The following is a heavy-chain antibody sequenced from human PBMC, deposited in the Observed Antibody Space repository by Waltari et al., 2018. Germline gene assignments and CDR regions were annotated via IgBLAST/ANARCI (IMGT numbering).Heavy chain of an antibody. Sequence: EVQLVESGGGLVQPGGSLRLSCAASGFTFNTYWMKWIRQAPGKGREWVANINPDGSQKFYLDSVKGRFTVSRDNAQNSLYLQMNNLRAEDTAVYYCTTLARGESGDYWGQGTLVTVSS. CDR3: TTLARGESGDY. CDR2: INPDGSQK. D-gene: IGHD3-10*01. V-gene: IGHV3-7*01. CDR1: GFTFNTYW. J-gene: IGHJ4*02.